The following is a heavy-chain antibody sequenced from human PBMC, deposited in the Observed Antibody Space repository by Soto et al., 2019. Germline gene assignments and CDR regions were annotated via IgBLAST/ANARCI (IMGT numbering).Heavy chain of an antibody. CDR2: INNDGSST. D-gene: IGHD5-12*01. CDR3: AGIAATVP. V-gene: IGHV3-74*01. J-gene: IGHJ5*02. Sequence: GGSLRLSCAASGFTFNTFSIHWVRQAPGKGLVWVSRINNDGSSTIYADSVKGRFTISRGNAKNTLYLQMNSLRVEDTAVYYCAGIAATVPWGQGTLVTVSS. CDR1: GFTFNTFS.